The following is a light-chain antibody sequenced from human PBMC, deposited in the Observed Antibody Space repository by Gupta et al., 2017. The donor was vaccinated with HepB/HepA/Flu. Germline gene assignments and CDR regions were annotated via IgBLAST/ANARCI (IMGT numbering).Light chain of an antibody. CDR2: YTF. J-gene: IGKJ1*01. CDR1: QSIGTS. V-gene: IGKV6-21*01. CDR3: QQTFTLPWK. Sequence: EIVLTQSPDFQSVTPKEKVTITCRATQSIGTSLHWYQQKPRQSPKLLIKYTFQSFSGVPSRFSGSGSGTEFTLTTNSLEAEDAATYFCQQTFTLPWKCGQGTQVEIK.